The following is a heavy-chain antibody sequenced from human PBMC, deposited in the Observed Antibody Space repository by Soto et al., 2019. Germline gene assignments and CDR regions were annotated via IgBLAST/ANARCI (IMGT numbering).Heavy chain of an antibody. Sequence: QVQLVESGGGVVQPGRSLRLSCAASGFTFSSYAMHWVRQAPGKGLEWVAVISYDGSNKYYADSVKGRFTISRDNSKNTLYLQMNSLRAEDTAVYYCAGDGDYYDSSGQVDYWGQGTLVTVSS. J-gene: IGHJ4*02. CDR1: GFTFSSYA. V-gene: IGHV3-30-3*01. D-gene: IGHD3-22*01. CDR2: ISYDGSNK. CDR3: AGDGDYYDSSGQVDY.